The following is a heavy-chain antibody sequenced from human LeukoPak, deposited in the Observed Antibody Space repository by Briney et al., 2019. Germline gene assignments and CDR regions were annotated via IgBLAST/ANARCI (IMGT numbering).Heavy chain of an antibody. Sequence: ASVKVSCKASGYTFTSYYMHWVRQAPGQGLEWMGGIIPIFGTANYAQKFQGRVTITTDESTSTAYMELSSLRSEDTAVYYCAQGASKLGFDYWGQGTLVTVSS. V-gene: IGHV1-69*05. CDR2: IIPIFGTA. CDR3: AQGASKLGFDY. D-gene: IGHD7-27*01. CDR1: GYTFTSYY. J-gene: IGHJ4*02.